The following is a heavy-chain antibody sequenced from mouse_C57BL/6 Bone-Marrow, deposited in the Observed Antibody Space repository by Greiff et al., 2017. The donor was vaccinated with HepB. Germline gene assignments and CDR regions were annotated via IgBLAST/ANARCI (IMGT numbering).Heavy chain of an antibody. V-gene: IGHV5-6*02. D-gene: IGHD1-1*01. CDR2: ISSGGSYT. Sequence: DVKLVESGGDLVKPGGSLKLSCAASGFTFSSYGMSWVRQTPDKRLEWVATISSGGSYTYYPDSVKGRFTISRDNAKNTLYLQMSSLKSEDTAMYYCARHTLLRAFAYWGQGTLVTVSA. J-gene: IGHJ3*01. CDR1: GFTFSSYG. CDR3: ARHTLLRAFAY.